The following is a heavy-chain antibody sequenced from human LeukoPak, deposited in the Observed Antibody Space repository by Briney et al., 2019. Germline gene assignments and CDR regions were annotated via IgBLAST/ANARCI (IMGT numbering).Heavy chain of an antibody. V-gene: IGHV4-39*07. J-gene: IGHJ4*02. D-gene: IGHD6-13*01. CDR1: GGSISSSSYY. Sequence: PSETLSLTCTVSGGSISSSSYYWGWIRQPPGKGLEWIGSIYYSGSTYYNPSLKSRVTISVDTSKNQFSLKLSSVTAADTAVYYCARENIAAIDYWGQGTLVTVSS. CDR3: ARENIAAIDY. CDR2: IYYSGST.